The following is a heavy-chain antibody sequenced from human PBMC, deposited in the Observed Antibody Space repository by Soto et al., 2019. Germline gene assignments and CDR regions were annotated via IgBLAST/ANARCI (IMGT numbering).Heavy chain of an antibody. V-gene: IGHV4-39*01. CDR3: ASWPWNYDAFHM. CDR2: IDYTGST. D-gene: IGHD1-7*01. J-gene: IGHJ3*02. Sequence: QLQLQESGPGLVKPSETLSLTCTVSGGSISSSTNYWGWIRQPPGKGLEWIGSIDYTGSTYYTPSLKSRLTISVDTSKNQFSLKLTSVTAADTAVFYCASWPWNYDAFHMWGQGTMVTVSS. CDR1: GGSISSSTNY.